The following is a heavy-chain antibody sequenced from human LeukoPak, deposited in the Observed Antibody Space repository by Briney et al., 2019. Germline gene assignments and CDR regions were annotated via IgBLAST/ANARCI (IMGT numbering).Heavy chain of an antibody. D-gene: IGHD3-10*01. CDR2: IIPIFGTA. Sequence: GASVTVSCKASGYTFTVYYMHWVRQAPGQGLEWMGGIIPIFGTANYAQKFQGRVTITADESTSTAYMELSSLRSEDTAVYYCAASYGSGSYYLYYFDYWGQGTLVTVSS. CDR1: GYTFTVYY. J-gene: IGHJ4*02. V-gene: IGHV1-69*13. CDR3: AASYGSGSYYLYYFDY.